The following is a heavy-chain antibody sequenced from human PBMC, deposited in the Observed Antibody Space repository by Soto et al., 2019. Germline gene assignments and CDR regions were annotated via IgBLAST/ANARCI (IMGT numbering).Heavy chain of an antibody. CDR1: GFTLSDYY. CDR2: ISSSSSYT. CDR3: ARERRGDCSSTSCLDYYYYGMDV. V-gene: IGHV3-11*05. D-gene: IGHD2-2*01. Sequence: GGALRLSRAASGFTLSDYYMSWIPPAPGKGLEWVSYISSSSSYTNYADSVKGRFTISRDNAKNSLYLQMNSLRAEDTAVYYCARERRGDCSSTSCLDYYYYGMDVWGQGTTVTVSS. J-gene: IGHJ6*02.